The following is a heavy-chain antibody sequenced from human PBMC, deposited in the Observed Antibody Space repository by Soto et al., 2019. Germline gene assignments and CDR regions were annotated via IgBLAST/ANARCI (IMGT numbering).Heavy chain of an antibody. J-gene: IGHJ4*02. CDR1: GFTFSDYY. D-gene: IGHD4-17*01. CDR3: ARGGGTVTTLRL. CDR2: ISSSSSYT. V-gene: IGHV3-11*06. Sequence: SLRLSCAASGFTFSDYYMSWIRQSPGKGLDWVSYISSSSSYTNYADSVKGRSTISRDNAKNSLYLQMNSLRAEDTAVYYCARGGGTVTTLRLWGQGTMVTVSS.